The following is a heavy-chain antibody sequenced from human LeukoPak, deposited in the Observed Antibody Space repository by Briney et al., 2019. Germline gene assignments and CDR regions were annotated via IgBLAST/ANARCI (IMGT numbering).Heavy chain of an antibody. CDR1: GYTFTSYG. J-gene: IGHJ5*02. Sequence: GASVKVSCKASGYTFTSYGISWVRQAPGQGLEWMGIINPSGGSTSYAQKFQGRVTMTRDTSTSTVYMELSSLRSEDTAVYYCARDHLGRWSWFDPWGQGTLVTVSS. V-gene: IGHV1-46*01. CDR3: ARDHLGRWSWFDP. CDR2: INPSGGST. D-gene: IGHD2-15*01.